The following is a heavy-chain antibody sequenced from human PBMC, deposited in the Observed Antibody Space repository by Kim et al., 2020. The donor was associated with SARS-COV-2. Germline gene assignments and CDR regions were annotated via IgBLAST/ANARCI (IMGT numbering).Heavy chain of an antibody. CDR2: ISYDGSNK. V-gene: IGHV3-30*18. CDR3: AKARTMQLRFKYYYTMD. CDR1: GFTFSTYG. D-gene: IGHD6-13*01. Sequence: GGSLRLSCAASGFTFSTYGMHWVRQAPGKGLEWVAVISYDGSNKYYADSVKGRFTISRDNSKNTLYLQMNSLRAEDTAVYYCAKARTMQLRFKYYYTMD. J-gene: IGHJ6*01.